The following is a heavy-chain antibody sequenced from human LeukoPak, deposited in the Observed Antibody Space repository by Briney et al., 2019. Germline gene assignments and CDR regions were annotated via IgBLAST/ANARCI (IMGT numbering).Heavy chain of an antibody. V-gene: IGHV4-30-2*01. CDR3: AREGSGYGGY. J-gene: IGHJ4*02. CDR1: GGSISSGGYY. D-gene: IGHD5-12*01. CDR2: IYHSGST. Sequence: PSETLSLTCTVSGGSISSGGYYWSWIRQPPGKGLEWIGYIYHSGSTYYNPSLKSRVTISVDRSKNQFSLKLSSVTAADTAVYYCAREGSGYGGYWGQGTLVTVSS.